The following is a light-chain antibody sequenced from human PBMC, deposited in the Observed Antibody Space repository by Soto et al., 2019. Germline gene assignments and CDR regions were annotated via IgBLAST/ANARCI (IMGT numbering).Light chain of an antibody. J-gene: IGKJ1*01. Sequence: EFVLTQSPGTLSLSPGEIATLSCRASQTVRNNYLAWYQQKPGQAPRLLIYDASSRATGIPDRFSGGGSGTDFTLTISRLEPEDFAVYYCQQYGTLSWTFGQGTKVDI. CDR2: DAS. CDR1: QTVRNNY. CDR3: QQYGTLSWT. V-gene: IGKV3-20*01.